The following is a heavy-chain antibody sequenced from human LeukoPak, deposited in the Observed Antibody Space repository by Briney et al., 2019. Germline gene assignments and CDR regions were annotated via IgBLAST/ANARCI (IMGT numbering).Heavy chain of an antibody. V-gene: IGHV1-69*04. D-gene: IGHD4-17*01. Sequence: ASVKVSCKASGGTFSSYAISWVRQAPGQGLEWMGRIIPIFGIANYAQKFQGRVTITADKSTSTAYMELSSLRSEDTAVYYCARDMTVTMSSDYYYGMDVWGQGTTVTVSS. CDR1: GGTFSSYA. CDR3: ARDMTVTMSSDYYYGMDV. J-gene: IGHJ6*02. CDR2: IIPIFGIA.